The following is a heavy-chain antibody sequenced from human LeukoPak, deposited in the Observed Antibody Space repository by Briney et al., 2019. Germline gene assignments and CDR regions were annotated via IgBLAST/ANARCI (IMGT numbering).Heavy chain of an antibody. CDR2: ISVSGGTT. Sequence: GGSLRLSCEASGFTFSIYAMSWVRQAPGKGLEWVSGISVSGGTTYYADSVKGRFTISRDNSKNTLYLQMNSLRAEDTAIYYCAKGSCSGTSCYSGYWGQGTLVTVSS. CDR3: AKGSCSGTSCYSGY. CDR1: GFTFSIYA. J-gene: IGHJ4*02. V-gene: IGHV3-23*01. D-gene: IGHD2-2*02.